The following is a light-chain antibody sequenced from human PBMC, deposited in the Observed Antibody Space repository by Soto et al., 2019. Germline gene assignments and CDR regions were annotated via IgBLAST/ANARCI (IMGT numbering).Light chain of an antibody. V-gene: IGLV2-8*01. J-gene: IGLJ2*01. CDR3: GSYAGNDIVL. CDR1: SSDVGSSYNY. Sequence: QSALTQPPSASGSPGQSVTISCTGTSSDVGSSYNYVSWYQQHSGKAPKLMLYEVSKRPSGVPDRFSGSKSGNTASLAVSGLQAYDEADYYCGSYAGNDIVLFGGGTQLTVL. CDR2: EVS.